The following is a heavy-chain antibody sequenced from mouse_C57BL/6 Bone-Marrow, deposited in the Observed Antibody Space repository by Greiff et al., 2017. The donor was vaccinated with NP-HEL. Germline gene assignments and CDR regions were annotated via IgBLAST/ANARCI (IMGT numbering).Heavy chain of an antibody. CDR3: ARHYYAMDY. Sequence: EVKLVESGGDLVKPGGSLKLSCAASGFTFSSYGMSWVRQTPDKRLEWVATISSGGSYTYYPDSVKGRITISRDNAKNTLYLQMSSLKSEDTAMYYCARHYYAMDYWGQGTAVTVSA. V-gene: IGHV5-6*01. J-gene: IGHJ4*01. CDR1: GFTFSSYG. CDR2: ISSGGSYT.